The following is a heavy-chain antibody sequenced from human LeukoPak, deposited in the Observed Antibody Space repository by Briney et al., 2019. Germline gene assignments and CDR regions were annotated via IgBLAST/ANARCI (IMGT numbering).Heavy chain of an antibody. J-gene: IGHJ3*02. CDR1: DGSFSGFY. CDR3: ARGALVVTAIPLFAAFDI. CDR2: IHHSGST. V-gene: IGHV4-34*01. D-gene: IGHD2-21*02. Sequence: PSETLSLTCAVYDGSFSGFYWSWIRQPPGKGLEWIGEIHHSGSTNYNPSLKSRVTISVDTSKNQFSLKLSSVTAADTAVYYCARGALVVTAIPLFAAFDIWGQGTMVTVSS.